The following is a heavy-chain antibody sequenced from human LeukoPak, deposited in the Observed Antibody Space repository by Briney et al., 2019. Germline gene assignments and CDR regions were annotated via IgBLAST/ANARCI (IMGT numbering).Heavy chain of an antibody. D-gene: IGHD3-22*01. CDR3: ARGDLAYYYDISGQFDY. V-gene: IGHV3-11*01. Sequence: NPGGSLRLSCVASGFTFSDYDMSWIRQAPGKGLEWISYISSSGSTINYADSMKGRVTISRDNAKNSLSLQMNSLRAEDTAVYYCARGDLAYYYDISGQFDYWGQGALVTVSS. J-gene: IGHJ4*02. CDR2: ISSSGSTI. CDR1: GFTFSDYD.